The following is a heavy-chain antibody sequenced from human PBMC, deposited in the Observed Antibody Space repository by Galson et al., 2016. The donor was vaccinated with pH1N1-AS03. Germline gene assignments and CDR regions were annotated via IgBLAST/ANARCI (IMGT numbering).Heavy chain of an antibody. CDR1: GFIFTHYS. Sequence: SLRLSCAASGFIFTHYSMHWVRQAPGKGLEWVAVMSYEGATTYYADSVKGRFTISRDNSKNTLYLQMNSLRTEDTALYYCAREEGGLGSNWLQTDSFDIWGQGTMVTVSS. J-gene: IGHJ3*02. V-gene: IGHV3-30-3*01. CDR2: MSYEGATT. CDR3: AREEGGLGSNWLQTDSFDI. D-gene: IGHD6-13*01.